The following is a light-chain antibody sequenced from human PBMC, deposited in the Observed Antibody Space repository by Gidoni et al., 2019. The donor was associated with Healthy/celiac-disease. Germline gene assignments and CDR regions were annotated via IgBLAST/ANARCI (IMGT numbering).Light chain of an antibody. V-gene: IGKV1-39*01. Sequence: DIQMTQSPSSLSASVGYRVTITCRASQSSSSYLNWYQQKPGKAPKLLIYAASSLQSGVPSRFSGSGSGTDFTLTISKLQPEDFATYYCQQSYSTPRTFGQGTKVEIK. CDR3: QQSYSTPRT. CDR1: QSSSSY. CDR2: AAS. J-gene: IGKJ1*01.